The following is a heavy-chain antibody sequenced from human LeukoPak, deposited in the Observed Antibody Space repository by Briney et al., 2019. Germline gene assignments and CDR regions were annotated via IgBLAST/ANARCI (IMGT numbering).Heavy chain of an antibody. J-gene: IGHJ4*02. Sequence: GGSLRLSCAASGFTFSSYAMSWVRQAPGKGLEWVSAISGSGGSTYYADSVKGRFTISRDNSKNTLYLQMNSLRAEDTAVYYCAKAVSSGWYSGLDYWGQGTLVTVSS. CDR1: GFTFSSYA. D-gene: IGHD6-19*01. CDR3: AKAVSSGWYSGLDY. CDR2: ISGSGGST. V-gene: IGHV3-23*01.